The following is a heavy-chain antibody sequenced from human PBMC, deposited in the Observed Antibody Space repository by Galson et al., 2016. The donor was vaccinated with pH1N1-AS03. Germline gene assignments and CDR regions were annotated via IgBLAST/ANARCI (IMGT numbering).Heavy chain of an antibody. CDR1: GGAFSGYY. CDR2: INHSGST. D-gene: IGHD2-2*02. V-gene: IGHV4-34*01. CDR3: SREALYSSVDCFDL. J-gene: IGHJ4*02. Sequence: SETLSLTCAVHGGAFSGYYWTWIRQPPGKELEWIGQINHSGSTQYNPSLKSRVTLSKDTSKKQIYLTVRSVTAADTAVYYCSREALYSSVDCFDLWGQGTQGTVSS.